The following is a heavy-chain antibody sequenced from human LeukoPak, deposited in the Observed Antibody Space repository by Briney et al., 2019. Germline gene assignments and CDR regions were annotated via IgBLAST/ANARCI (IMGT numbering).Heavy chain of an antibody. V-gene: IGHV1-46*01. CDR1: GYTFTTYY. D-gene: IGHD3-22*01. CDR2: INPSGGST. J-gene: IGHJ4*02. CDR3: ARVDPDYYDSSGYYYFDY. Sequence: DSVKVSCKASGYTFTTYYMHWVRQAPGQGLEWMGIINPSGGSTTYAQRFQGRVTMTRDTSTSTVYMELSSLRSEDTAVYYCARVDPDYYDSSGYYYFDYWGQGTLVTVSS.